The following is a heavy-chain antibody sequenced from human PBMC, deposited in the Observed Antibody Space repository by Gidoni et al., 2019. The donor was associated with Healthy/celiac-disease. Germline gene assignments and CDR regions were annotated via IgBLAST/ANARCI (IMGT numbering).Heavy chain of an antibody. Sequence: EVQLVESGGGLVQPGGSLSLSCTASGFTFSSYSMNWVRQAPGKGLEWVSYISSSRSTRYYADSVKGRFTISRDNAKNSLYLQMNSLRDEDTAVYYCARGQAVAGTVEYFQHWGQGTLVTVSS. V-gene: IGHV3-48*02. CDR1: GFTFSSYS. D-gene: IGHD6-19*01. CDR2: ISSSRSTR. J-gene: IGHJ1*01. CDR3: ARGQAVAGTVEYFQH.